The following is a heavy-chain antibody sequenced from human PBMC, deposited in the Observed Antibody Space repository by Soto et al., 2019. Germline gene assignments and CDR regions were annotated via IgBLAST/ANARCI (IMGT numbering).Heavy chain of an antibody. CDR1: GGSFSCYY. Sequence: SETLSLTCAVYGGSFSCYYWSWIRQPPGKGLEWIGEINHSGSTNYNPSLKSRVTISVDTSKNQFSLKLSSVTAADTAVYYCARGKGQCSGGSCYGYYYFGMDVWGQGTTVTVSS. D-gene: IGHD2-15*01. CDR3: ARGKGQCSGGSCYGYYYFGMDV. V-gene: IGHV4-34*01. CDR2: INHSGST. J-gene: IGHJ6*02.